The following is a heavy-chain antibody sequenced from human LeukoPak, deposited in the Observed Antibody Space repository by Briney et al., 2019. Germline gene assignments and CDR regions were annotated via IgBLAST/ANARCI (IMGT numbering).Heavy chain of an antibody. V-gene: IGHV3-21*01. D-gene: IGHD1-1*01. CDR2: VTTSSSYI. CDR1: GFTFSSYS. J-gene: IGHJ5*02. CDR3: ARDYTRTTGWFDP. Sequence: PGGSLRLSCAASGFTFSSYSMNWVRQAPGKGLEWVSSVTTSSSYIYYADSVKGRFTISRDNSQNTVYLQMNSLRAEDTAVYYCARDYTRTTGWFDPWGQGTLVTVSS.